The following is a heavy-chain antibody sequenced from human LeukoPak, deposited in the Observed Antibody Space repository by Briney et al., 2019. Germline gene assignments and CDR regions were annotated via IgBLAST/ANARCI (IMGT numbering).Heavy chain of an antibody. Sequence: GGSLRLSCAASGFTFSSYAMSWVRQAPGKGLEWVSAISGSGGSTYYADSVKGRFTISRDNSKNTLYLQMNSLRAEDTAVYYCARVGPLPGYYYDSSGFRYLDDYWGQGTLVTVSS. V-gene: IGHV3-23*01. CDR1: GFTFSSYA. D-gene: IGHD3-22*01. CDR2: ISGSGGST. CDR3: ARVGPLPGYYYDSSGFRYLDDY. J-gene: IGHJ4*02.